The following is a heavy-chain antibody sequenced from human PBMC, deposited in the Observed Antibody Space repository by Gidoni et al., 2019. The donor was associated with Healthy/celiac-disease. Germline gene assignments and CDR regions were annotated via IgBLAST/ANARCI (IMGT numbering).Heavy chain of an antibody. Sequence: QVQLQQWGAGLLKPSETLSLTCAVYGGSFSGYYWSWIRQPPGKGLEWIGEINHSGRTNYNPSLKSRVTISVDTSKNQFSLKLSSVTAADTAVYYCARSGSSGSIDYWGQGTLVTVSS. V-gene: IGHV4-34*01. CDR2: INHSGRT. J-gene: IGHJ4*02. CDR3: ARSGSSGSIDY. D-gene: IGHD3-22*01. CDR1: GGSFSGYY.